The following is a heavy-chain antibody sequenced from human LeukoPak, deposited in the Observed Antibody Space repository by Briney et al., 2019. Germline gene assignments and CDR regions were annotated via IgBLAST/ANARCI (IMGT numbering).Heavy chain of an antibody. V-gene: IGHV4-34*01. J-gene: IGHJ6*03. Sequence: SETLSLTCAVYGGSFSGYYWSWIRQPPGKGLEWIGEINHSGSTNYNPSRKSRVTISVDTSKNQFSLKLSSVTAADTAVYYCARRAGSGRYYYYMDVWGKGTTVTVS. D-gene: IGHD3-10*01. CDR2: INHSGST. CDR3: ARRAGSGRYYYYMDV. CDR1: GGSFSGYY.